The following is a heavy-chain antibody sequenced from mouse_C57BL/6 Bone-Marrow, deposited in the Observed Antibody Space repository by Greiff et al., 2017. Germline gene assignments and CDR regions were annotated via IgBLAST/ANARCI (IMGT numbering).Heavy chain of an antibody. V-gene: IGHV5-4*01. Sequence: EVMLVESGGGLVKPGGSLKLSCAASGFTFSSYAMSWVRQTPEKRLEWVATISDGGSYTYYPDNVKGRFTISRDNAKNNLYLQMSHLKSEDTAMYYCARDRVYYGSSWGFAYWGQGTLVTVSA. J-gene: IGHJ3*01. CDR1: GFTFSSYA. CDR2: ISDGGSYT. CDR3: ARDRVYYGSSWGFAY. D-gene: IGHD1-1*01.